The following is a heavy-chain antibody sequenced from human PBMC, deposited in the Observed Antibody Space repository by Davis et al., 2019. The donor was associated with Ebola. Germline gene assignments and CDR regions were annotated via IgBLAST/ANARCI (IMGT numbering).Heavy chain of an antibody. CDR2: INHSGST. CDR1: GGSISSYY. D-gene: IGHD2-2*01. J-gene: IGHJ4*02. CDR3: AREVVVPAGNDY. Sequence: PSETLSLTCTVSGGSISSYYWSWIRQPPGKGLEWIGEINHSGSTNYNPSLKSRVTISVDTSKNQFSLKLSSVTAADTAVYYCAREVVVPAGNDYWGQGTLVTVSS. V-gene: IGHV4-34*01.